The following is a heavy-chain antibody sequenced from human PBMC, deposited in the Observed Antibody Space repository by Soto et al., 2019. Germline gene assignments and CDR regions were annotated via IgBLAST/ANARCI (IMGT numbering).Heavy chain of an antibody. CDR3: AKDENKYSGSYFNY. CDR2: ISYDGSNK. V-gene: IGHV3-30*18. CDR1: GFTFSSYG. D-gene: IGHD1-26*01. J-gene: IGHJ4*02. Sequence: GGSLRLSCAASGFTFSSYGMHWVRQAPGKGLEWVAVISYDGSNKYYADSVKGRFTISRDNSKNTLYLQMNSLRAEDTAVYYCAKDENKYSGSYFNYWGQGTLVTVSS.